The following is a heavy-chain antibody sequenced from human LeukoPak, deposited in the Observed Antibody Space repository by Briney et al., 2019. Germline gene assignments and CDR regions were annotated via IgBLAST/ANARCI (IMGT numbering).Heavy chain of an antibody. CDR3: AKGGGLTSKSYYFDY. D-gene: IGHD3-10*01. J-gene: IGHJ4*02. CDR2: IWYGGINK. Sequence: PGRSLRLSCAASGFSFSNYGIHWVRQAPGKGLEWVAVIWYGGINKYYADSVKGRFIISRDNSRNTLFLQMNSLRAEDTAVYYCAKGGGLTSKSYYFDYWGQGALVTVSS. CDR1: GFSFSNYG. V-gene: IGHV3-30*18.